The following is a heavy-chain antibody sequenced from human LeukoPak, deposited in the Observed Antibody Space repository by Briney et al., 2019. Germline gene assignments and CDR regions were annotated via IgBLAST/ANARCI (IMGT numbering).Heavy chain of an antibody. D-gene: IGHD2-2*01. CDR2: IYYSGST. CDR1: GGSISSYY. J-gene: IGHJ2*01. CDR3: ARDHGIVVVPAARGYFDL. Sequence: PSETLSLTCTVSGGSISSYYWSWIRQPPGKGLEWIGYIYYSGSTNYNPSLKSRVTISVDTSKNQFSLKLSSVTAADTAVYYCARDHGIVVVPAARGYFDLWGRGTLVTVSS. V-gene: IGHV4-59*01.